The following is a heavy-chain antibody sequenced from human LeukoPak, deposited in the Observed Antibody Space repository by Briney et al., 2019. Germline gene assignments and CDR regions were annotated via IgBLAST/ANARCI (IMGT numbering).Heavy chain of an antibody. V-gene: IGHV4-39*01. Sequence: SSETLSLTYTFSGASIINTNYYWRWIRQPPVKGLEWIGSISYSGNAYYNPSLRSRLSISMDASKNQFSLKVRSVTAADTAVYYCARNLGQTWGTVTTDLWYFDHWGQGTLVPVSS. J-gene: IGHJ4*02. D-gene: IGHD4-11*01. CDR2: ISYSGNA. CDR3: ARNLGQTWGTVTTDLWYFDH. CDR1: GASIINTNYY.